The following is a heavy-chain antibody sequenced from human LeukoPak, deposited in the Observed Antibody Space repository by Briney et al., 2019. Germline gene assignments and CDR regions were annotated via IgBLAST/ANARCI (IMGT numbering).Heavy chain of an antibody. V-gene: IGHV3-30*02. CDR2: IRNDGSNN. Sequence: GGSLRLSCAASGFTFSNYGMHWVRQAPGKGLEWVAYIRNDGSNNYYEDSVQGRFTISRDNSKNTLSLRMNNLRAEDSAIYYCTSRKEYSTSSVYYWGQGTLVTVSS. CDR3: TSRKEYSTSSVYY. CDR1: GFTFSNYG. J-gene: IGHJ4*02. D-gene: IGHD6-6*01.